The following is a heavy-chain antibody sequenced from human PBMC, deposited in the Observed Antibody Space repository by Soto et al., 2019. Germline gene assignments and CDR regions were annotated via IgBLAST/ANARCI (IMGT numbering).Heavy chain of an antibody. CDR3: AKDRRAGGNYGFYSDF. D-gene: IGHD1-7*01. V-gene: IGHV3-23*01. J-gene: IGHJ4*02. CDR2: SSATGAGR. Sequence: EVQLLESGGGLVQPGGSLTLSCAASGFTFSSYGMTWVRQAPGKGLEWVSFSSATGAGRYYADSVKGRFTISRDNSKNTLYLQMSSLSADDTAVYYCAKDRRAGGNYGFYSDFWGQGALVMVSS. CDR1: GFTFSSYG.